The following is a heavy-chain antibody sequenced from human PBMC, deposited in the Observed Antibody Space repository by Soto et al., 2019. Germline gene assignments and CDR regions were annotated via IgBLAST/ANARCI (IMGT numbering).Heavy chain of an antibody. D-gene: IGHD5-18*01. V-gene: IGHV3-23*01. CDR1: EFTFSNYA. CDR2: ISGSGGST. Sequence: GGSLRLSCAASEFTFSNYALSWVRQAPGKGLEWVSAISGSGGSTYYADSVKGRFTISRDISKSTLYLQMNSLRADDTAIYYCAKEAGGGTAMVTSYFDYWGQGTLVTVSS. CDR3: AKEAGGGTAMVTSYFDY. J-gene: IGHJ4*02.